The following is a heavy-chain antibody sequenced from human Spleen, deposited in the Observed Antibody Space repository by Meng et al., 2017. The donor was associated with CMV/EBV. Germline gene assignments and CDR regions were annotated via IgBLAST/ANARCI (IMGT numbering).Heavy chain of an antibody. V-gene: IGHV3-48*03. CDR2: VSSSGNTI. D-gene: IGHD3-3*01. CDR3: ARDFGQQYYDSRWAFAY. CDR1: GFTFSSYE. Sequence: GGSLRPSCAGSGFTFSSYEMNWVRQAPGKGLEWVSYVSSSGNTIYYADSVKGRFTSSRDNAKNSLYLQMNSLRAEDTAIYYCARDFGQQYYDSRWAFAYWGQGTLVTVSS. J-gene: IGHJ4*02.